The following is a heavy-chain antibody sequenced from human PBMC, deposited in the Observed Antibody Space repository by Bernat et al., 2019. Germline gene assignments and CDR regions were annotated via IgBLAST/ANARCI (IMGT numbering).Heavy chain of an antibody. J-gene: IGHJ4*02. V-gene: IGHV4-34*01. Sequence: QVPLQQWGAGLLKPSETLSLTCAVYGGSLSDYYWSWVRQPPGKGLEWIGEINHSGSTNYNPSLKSRVTVSVDTSKNQFSLKLTSVTAADTAVYYCAGGPTLVTTMEDWGQGTLVSVSS. CDR2: INHSGST. D-gene: IGHD4-11*01. CDR3: AGGPTLVTTMED. CDR1: GGSLSDYY.